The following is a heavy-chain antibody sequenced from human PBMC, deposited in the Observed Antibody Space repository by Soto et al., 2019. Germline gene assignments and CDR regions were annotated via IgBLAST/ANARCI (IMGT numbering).Heavy chain of an antibody. CDR2: IYYTGTT. J-gene: IGHJ4*02. D-gene: IGHD3-3*01. CDR1: GGSIGNSDYY. CDR3: AGRSGFRSDVWSGPYGQ. V-gene: IGHV4-39*01. Sequence: QLQLQESGPGLVKPSETLSLTCTVSGGSIGNSDYYWGWIRPPPGKGLEWIANIYYTGTTYYNPSPKLRGAISVDASKKQLSPRLSSVTAADAAVYYCAGRSGFRSDVWSGPYGQGGQGTLVSVSS.